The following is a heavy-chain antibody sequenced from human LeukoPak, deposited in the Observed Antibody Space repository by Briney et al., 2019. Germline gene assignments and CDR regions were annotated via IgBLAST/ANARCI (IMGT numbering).Heavy chain of an antibody. CDR2: IYTTGNT. Sequence: PSETLSLTCIVSGGSISSYYWSWIRQPAGKGLEWIGLIYTTGNTNYNPSLKSRVTMSIDTSKKQFSLKLSSVTAADTAVYYCARGKYYYDSNSSYRYFDPWGQGTLVTVSS. D-gene: IGHD3-22*01. CDR3: ARGKYYYDSNSSYRYFDP. V-gene: IGHV4-4*07. CDR1: GGSISSYY. J-gene: IGHJ5*02.